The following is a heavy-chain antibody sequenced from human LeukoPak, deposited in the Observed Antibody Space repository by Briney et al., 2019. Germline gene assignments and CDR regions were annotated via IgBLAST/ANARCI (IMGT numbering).Heavy chain of an antibody. J-gene: IGHJ4*02. CDR1: GFIFSNYG. CDR2: IRYDGSNK. D-gene: IGHD3-3*01. CDR3: AKDSASYHDFWSGYKPDLGY. Sequence: GGSLRLSCAASGFIFSNYGMHWVRQAPGKGLQWVAFIRYDGSNKYFADSVKGRFTISRDNSKNTLYLQMNSLRAEDTAVYYCAKDSASYHDFWSGYKPDLGYWGLGTLVTVSS. V-gene: IGHV3-30*02.